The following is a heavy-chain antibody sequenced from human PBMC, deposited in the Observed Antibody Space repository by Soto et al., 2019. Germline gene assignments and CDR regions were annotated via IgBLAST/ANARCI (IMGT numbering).Heavy chain of an antibody. Sequence: GGSLRLSCAASGFTFSSFWMSWVRQAPGKGLEWVANIKTDGSDTHYVDSVKGRFTISRDTPTTSLFLQMNSLRVEDTAVYYCARDHLILPAHDFFYGSDVWGRGATVTVSS. CDR1: GFTFSSFW. CDR3: ARDHLILPAHDFFYGSDV. J-gene: IGHJ6*02. D-gene: IGHD2-21*02. V-gene: IGHV3-7*03. CDR2: IKTDGSDT.